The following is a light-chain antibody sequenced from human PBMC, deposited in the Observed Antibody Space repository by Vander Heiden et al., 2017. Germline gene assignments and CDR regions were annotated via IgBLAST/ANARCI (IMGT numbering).Light chain of an antibody. V-gene: IGKV2-28*01. CDR1: QSLLHSNGDNF. J-gene: IGKJ3*01. Sequence: LSLPVTPGEPASISCRSSQSLLHSNGDNFLDWYLQKPGQSPQLLIYLGSNRASGVPDRLVAVEQAEDVGVYYCRQALQTPHTFGHGTKVDIK. CDR3: RQALQTPHT. CDR2: LGS.